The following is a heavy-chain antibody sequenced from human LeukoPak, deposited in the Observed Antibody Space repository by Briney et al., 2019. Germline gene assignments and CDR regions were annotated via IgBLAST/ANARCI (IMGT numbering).Heavy chain of an antibody. J-gene: IGHJ6*03. CDR3: ARGEGRNLVVLPGDLRGYYQYMDV. V-gene: IGHV4-30-2*06. D-gene: IGHD2-2*01. CDR1: GGSVSSGDSS. CDR2: IYHSVTT. Sequence: SQTLSLTCTVSGGSVSSGDSSWNWIRQSPGKGLEWIGNIYHSVTTDYNPSLKSRVTISVDRSKSQFSLKLTSMTAADTAVYYCARGEGRNLVVLPGDLRGYYQYMDVWGKGTTVTVSS.